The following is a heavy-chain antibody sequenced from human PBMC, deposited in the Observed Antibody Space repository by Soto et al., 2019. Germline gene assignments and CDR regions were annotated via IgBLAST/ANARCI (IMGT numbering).Heavy chain of an antibody. CDR1: GGSISSYY. CDR3: AGQYSFGSYGMDV. CDR2: IYYSGST. Sequence: SETLSLTCTVSGGSISSYYWSWIRQPPVKGLEWIGYIYYSGSTNYNPSLKSRVTIPVDTSKNQFSLKLSSVTAADTAVYYCAGQYSFGSYGMDVWGQGTTVTVSS. V-gene: IGHV4-59*08. D-gene: IGHD5-18*01. J-gene: IGHJ6*02.